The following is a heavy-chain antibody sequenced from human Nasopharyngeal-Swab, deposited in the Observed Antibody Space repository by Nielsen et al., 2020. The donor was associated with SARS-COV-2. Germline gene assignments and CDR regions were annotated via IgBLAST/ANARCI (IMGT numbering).Heavy chain of an antibody. CDR2: INTNTGNP. D-gene: IGHD3-3*01. CDR3: AREEYPERCLEWLNYGMDV. J-gene: IGHJ6*02. Sequence: WVLQAPGQGLEWMGWINTNTGNPTYAQGFTGRFVFSLDTANSTAYLQISSLKAEDTAVYYCAREEYPERCLEWLNYGMDVWGQGTTVTVSS. V-gene: IGHV7-4-1*02.